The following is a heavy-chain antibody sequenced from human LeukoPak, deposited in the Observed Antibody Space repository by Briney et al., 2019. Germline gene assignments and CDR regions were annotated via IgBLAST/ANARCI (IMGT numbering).Heavy chain of an antibody. CDR2: IKWDGGST. J-gene: IGHJ4*02. CDR3: ARGAGSSWYFYFDY. V-gene: IGHV3-20*01. Sequence: RTGGSLRLSCAASGFTFDDHGMSWVRHVPGKGLEWVSGIKWDGGSTVYADSVKGRFTISRDNAKNSLYLQMNSLRVEDTAVYHCARGAGSSWYFYFDYWGQGTLVTVSS. D-gene: IGHD6-13*01. CDR1: GFTFDDHG.